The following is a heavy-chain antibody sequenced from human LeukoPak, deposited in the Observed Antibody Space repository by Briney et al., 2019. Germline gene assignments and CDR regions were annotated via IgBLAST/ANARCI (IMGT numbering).Heavy chain of an antibody. CDR3: ARSTTMARGVYIN. D-gene: IGHD3-10*01. CDR1: GYTFTSYG. J-gene: IGHJ4*02. CDR2: ISGHNGNT. V-gene: IGHV1-18*01. Sequence: ASVKVSCKASGYTFTSYGISWMRQAPGQGLEWMGWISGHNGNTNYAQKVQGRVTMTTDTSTSTAYMELRSLRSDDTAVYYCARSTTMARGVYINWGQGTLVTVSS.